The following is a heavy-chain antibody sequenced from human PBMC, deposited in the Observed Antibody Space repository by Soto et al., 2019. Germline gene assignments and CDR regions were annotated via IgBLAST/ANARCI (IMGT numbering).Heavy chain of an antibody. Sequence: PSETLSLTCTVSGSSINSYYWSWIRQPPGKGLEWIGYVYYTGRTTYNPSLKSRVTISVDRTKNQFSLKLSSVTAADTAVYYCVRQTYDILTGYYTPTWFDPWGQGTPVTVSS. D-gene: IGHD3-9*01. V-gene: IGHV4-59*08. CDR3: VRQTYDILTGYYTPTWFDP. CDR2: VYYTGRT. J-gene: IGHJ5*02. CDR1: GSSINSYY.